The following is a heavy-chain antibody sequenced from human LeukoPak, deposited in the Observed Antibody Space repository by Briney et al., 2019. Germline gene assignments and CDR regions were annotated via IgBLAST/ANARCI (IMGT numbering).Heavy chain of an antibody. CDR2: INPNSGGT. CDR1: GYTLTGYY. J-gene: IGHJ5*02. CDR3: ARDHGDYPLGWFDP. V-gene: IGHV1-2*02. D-gene: IGHD4-17*01. Sequence: ASVKVSCKASGYTLTGYYMHWVRQAPGQGLEWMGWINPNSGGTNYAQKFQGRVTMTRDTSISTAYMELSRLRSDDTAVYYCARDHGDYPLGWFDPWGQGTLVTVSS.